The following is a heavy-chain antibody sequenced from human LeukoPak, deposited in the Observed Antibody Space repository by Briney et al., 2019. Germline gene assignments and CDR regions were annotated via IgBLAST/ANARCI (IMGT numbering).Heavy chain of an antibody. J-gene: IGHJ4*02. V-gene: IGHV1-2*02. CDR1: GYTFTCYY. CDR3: ARDWADYGEFFDY. Sequence: ASVKVSCKASGYTFTCYYMHWVRQAPGQGLEWMGWINPNSGGTNYSQKFQGRVTMTRDTSISTAYMELSRLRSDDTAVYYCARDWADYGEFFDYWGQGTLVTVSS. CDR2: INPNSGGT. D-gene: IGHD4-17*01.